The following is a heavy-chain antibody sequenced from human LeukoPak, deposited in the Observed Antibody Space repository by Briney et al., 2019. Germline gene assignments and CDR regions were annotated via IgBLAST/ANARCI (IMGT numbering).Heavy chain of an antibody. CDR2: ISNNGNI. V-gene: IGHV4-59*08. Sequence: SETLSLTCTVSGEPISSNYWTWTWIRQPPGKGLEWIAYISNNGNINHNPSLKSRVTISLDTPKNQFSLRLTSVSAADTAVYYCARYRHHNWFDPWGQGILVTVSS. J-gene: IGHJ5*02. CDR1: GEPISSNY. CDR3: ARYRHHNWFDP.